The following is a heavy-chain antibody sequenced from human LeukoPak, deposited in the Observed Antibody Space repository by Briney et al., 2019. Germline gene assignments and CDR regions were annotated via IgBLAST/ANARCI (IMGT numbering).Heavy chain of an antibody. J-gene: IGHJ4*02. CDR3: ARCGDGLPCDFDY. CDR2: ISSSSSYI. CDR1: GSTFSSYN. D-gene: IGHD3-10*01. Sequence: PGGSLRLSCAASGSTFSSYNMNWVRQAPGKGLEWVSSISSSSSYIYYADSVKGRFTISRDNAKNSLYLQMNSLRVEDTAVYYCARCGDGLPCDFDYWGQGTLVTVSS. V-gene: IGHV3-21*01.